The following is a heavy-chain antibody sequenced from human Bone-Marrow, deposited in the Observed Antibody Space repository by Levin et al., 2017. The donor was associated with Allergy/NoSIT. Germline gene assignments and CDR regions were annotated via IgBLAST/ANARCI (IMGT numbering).Heavy chain of an antibody. CDR1: GYTFTNNY. V-gene: IGHV1-46*01. CDR3: ARDSQELWLWLDYGMDV. Sequence: PGASVKVSCKASGYTFTNNYIQWVRQAPGQGLEWMGLINPRDGSTSYAQRFQGRVTLTRDTSTTTVYMDLSSLRPDDTAMYYCARDSQELWLWLDYGMDVWGQGTTVTVSS. D-gene: IGHD5-18*01. CDR2: INPRDGST. J-gene: IGHJ6*02.